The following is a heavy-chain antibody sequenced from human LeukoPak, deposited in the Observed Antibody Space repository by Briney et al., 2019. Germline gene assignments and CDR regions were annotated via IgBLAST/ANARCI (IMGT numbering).Heavy chain of an antibody. Sequence: SETLSLTCTVSGGSISSSGDYWGWIRQPPGEGLEWIGTIYYTGSNQHYPSLKSRLTISVDTSRNQFSLNLSSVTAADTAVYYCARISYYDNYGSYLFDYWGQGILVTVSS. D-gene: IGHD3-22*01. CDR1: GGSISSSGDY. J-gene: IGHJ4*02. CDR2: IYYTGSN. CDR3: ARISYYDNYGSYLFDY. V-gene: IGHV4-39*01.